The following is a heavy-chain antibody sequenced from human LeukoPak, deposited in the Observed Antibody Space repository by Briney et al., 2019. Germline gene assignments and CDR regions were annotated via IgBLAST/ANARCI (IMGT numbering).Heavy chain of an antibody. D-gene: IGHD2-2*01. J-gene: IGHJ4*02. CDR3: ARALYCSSTSCLTVFDY. CDR1: GGTFSSYA. Sequence: SVKVSCKASGGTFSSYAISCVRQAPGQGLEWMGGIIPIFGTANYAQKFQGRVTITTDESTSTAYMELSSLRSEDTAVYYCARALYCSSTSCLTVFDYWGQGTLVTVSS. CDR2: IIPIFGTA. V-gene: IGHV1-69*05.